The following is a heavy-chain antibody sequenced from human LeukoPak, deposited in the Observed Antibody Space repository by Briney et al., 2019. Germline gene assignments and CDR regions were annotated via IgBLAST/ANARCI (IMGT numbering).Heavy chain of an antibody. J-gene: IGHJ4*02. D-gene: IGHD3-10*01. V-gene: IGHV3-23*01. CDR1: GFTFSSYA. CDR2: ISGSGGST. Sequence: PGGSLRHSCSASGFTFSSYAMSWVRQAPGKGLEWVSAISGSGGSTYYADSVKGRFTISRDNSKNTLYLQMNSLRAEDTAVYYCAKGVTWIPRGVTDYWGQGTLVTVSS. CDR3: AKGVTWIPRGVTDY.